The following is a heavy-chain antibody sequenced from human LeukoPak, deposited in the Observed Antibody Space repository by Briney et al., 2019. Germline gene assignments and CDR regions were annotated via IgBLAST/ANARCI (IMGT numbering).Heavy chain of an antibody. V-gene: IGHV1-2*02. Sequence: ASVKVSCKASGYTFTGYYMHWVRQAPGQGLEWMGWINPNSGGTNYAQKFQGRVTMTRDTSISTAYMELSRLRSDDTAMYYCARSRIVGATFFDYWGQGTLVTVSS. CDR2: INPNSGGT. D-gene: IGHD1-26*01. CDR1: GYTFTGYY. CDR3: ARSRIVGATFFDY. J-gene: IGHJ4*02.